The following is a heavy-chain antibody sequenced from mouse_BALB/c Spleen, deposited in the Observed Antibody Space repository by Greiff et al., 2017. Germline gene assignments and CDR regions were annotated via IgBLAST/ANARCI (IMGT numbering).Heavy chain of an antibody. CDR3: TRNGNFPIAMDY. CDR2: IYPSDSYT. Sequence: VQLQQSGAELVRPGASVKLSCKASGYTFTSYWINWVKQRPGQGLEWIGNIYPSDSYTNYNQKFKDKATLTVDKSSSTAYMQLSSPTSEDSAVYYCTRNGNFPIAMDYWGQGTSVTVSS. J-gene: IGHJ4*01. D-gene: IGHD2-1*01. CDR1: GYTFTSYW. V-gene: IGHV1-69*02.